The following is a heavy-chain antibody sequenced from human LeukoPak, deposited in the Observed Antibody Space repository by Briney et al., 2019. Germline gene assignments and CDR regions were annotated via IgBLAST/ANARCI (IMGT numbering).Heavy chain of an antibody. Sequence: PGGSLRLSCAASGFTFSSYGMHWVRQAPGKGLEWVAFIRYDGSNKYYADSVKGRFTISRDNSKNTLYLQMNSLRAEDTAVYYCAKGGVVVPAANFDYWGQGTLVTVSS. CDR2: IRYDGSNK. CDR1: GFTFSSYG. D-gene: IGHD2-2*01. CDR3: AKGGVVVPAANFDY. V-gene: IGHV3-30*02. J-gene: IGHJ4*02.